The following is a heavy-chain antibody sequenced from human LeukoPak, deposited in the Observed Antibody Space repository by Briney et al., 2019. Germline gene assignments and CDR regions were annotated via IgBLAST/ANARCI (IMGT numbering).Heavy chain of an antibody. D-gene: IGHD1-26*01. CDR2: IAGSSGYI. V-gene: IGHV3-21*01. CDR3: ARGVGATMRSFFDY. Sequence: GGSLRLSCAASGFTFSSYTMNWVRQAPGKGLEWVSSIAGSSGYISYADSVKGRFTISRDNSKNSLYLQMNSLRAEDTAVYYCARGVGATMRSFFDYWGQGTLVTVSS. J-gene: IGHJ4*02. CDR1: GFTFSSYT.